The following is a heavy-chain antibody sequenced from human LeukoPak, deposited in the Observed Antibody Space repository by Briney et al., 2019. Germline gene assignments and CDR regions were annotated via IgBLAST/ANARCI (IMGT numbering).Heavy chain of an antibody. J-gene: IGHJ6*03. CDR3: ARVGYSYGLLSFYYYYYMDV. CDR2: MNPNSGNT. V-gene: IGHV1-8*01. Sequence: GASVEVSCKASGYTFTSYDINWVRQATGQGLEWMGWMNPNSGNTGYAQKFQGRVTMTRNTSISTAYMELSSLRSEDTAVYYCARVGYSYGLLSFYYYYYMDVWGKGTTVTVSS. D-gene: IGHD5-18*01. CDR1: GYTFTSYD.